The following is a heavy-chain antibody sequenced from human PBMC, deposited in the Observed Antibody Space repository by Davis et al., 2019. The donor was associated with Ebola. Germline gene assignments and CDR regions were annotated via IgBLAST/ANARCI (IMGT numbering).Heavy chain of an antibody. CDR3: ARGYSYGSRIFDY. CDR2: TTHSGIT. CDR1: GGTFNDYY. Sequence: MPSETLSLTCAVYGGTFNDYYYYWIRQPPGKGLEWIGETTHSGITNYNPSLKSRVTISVDTSKNQFSLKLSSVTAADTAVYYCARGYSYGSRIFDYWGQGTLVTVSS. D-gene: IGHD5-18*01. V-gene: IGHV4-34*01. J-gene: IGHJ4*02.